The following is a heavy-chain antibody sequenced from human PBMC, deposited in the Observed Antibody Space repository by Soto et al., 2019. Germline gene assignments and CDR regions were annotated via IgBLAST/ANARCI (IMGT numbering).Heavy chain of an antibody. J-gene: IGHJ4*01. CDR3: ARVAPIVGATNVIADY. Sequence: ASMKVSCKASGYTFTSYGISWVRQAPGQGLEWMGWISAYNGNTNYAQKLQGRVTMTTDTSTSTAYMELRSLRSDDTAVYYCARVAPIVGATNVIADYWGHGTLVTVSS. D-gene: IGHD1-26*01. V-gene: IGHV1-18*01. CDR2: ISAYNGNT. CDR1: GYTFTSYG.